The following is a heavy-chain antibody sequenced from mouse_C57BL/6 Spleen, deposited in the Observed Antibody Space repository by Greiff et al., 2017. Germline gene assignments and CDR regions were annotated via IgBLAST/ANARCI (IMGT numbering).Heavy chain of an antibody. CDR1: GFNIKDDY. Sequence: EVKLMESGAELVRPGASVKLSCTASGFNIKDDYMHWVKQRPEQGLEWIGWIDPENGDTEYASKFQGKATITADTSSNTAYLQLSSLTSEDTAVYYCTNPRGFDYWGQGTTLTVSS. CDR2: IDPENGDT. J-gene: IGHJ2*01. D-gene: IGHD3-3*01. CDR3: TNPRGFDY. V-gene: IGHV14-4*01.